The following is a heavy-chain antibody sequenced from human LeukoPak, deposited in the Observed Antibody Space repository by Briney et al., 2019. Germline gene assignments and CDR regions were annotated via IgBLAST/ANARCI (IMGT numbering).Heavy chain of an antibody. J-gene: IGHJ4*02. D-gene: IGHD5-12*01. CDR2: IYPGDSDT. V-gene: IGHV5-51*01. Sequence: GESLKISCKGSGYTFTTYWIGWVRQMPGKGLEWMGTIYPGDSDTRYSPSFQGQVTISADKSINTAYLQWSSLKASDTAIYYCARRLGIYQPVDFWGQGTLVTVSS. CDR3: ARRLGIYQPVDF. CDR1: GYTFTTYW.